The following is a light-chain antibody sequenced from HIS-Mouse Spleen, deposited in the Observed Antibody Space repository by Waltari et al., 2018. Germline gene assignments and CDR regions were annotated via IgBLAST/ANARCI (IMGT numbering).Light chain of an antibody. J-gene: IGLJ3*02. Sequence: QSVLTQPPSASGTPGQRATTSCSGSSSNIGSNYVYWYQQRPGTAPKLLIYRNNQRPSGVPDRFSGSKSGTSASLAISGLRSEDEADYYCAAWDDSLSGPVFGGGTKLTVL. CDR3: AAWDDSLSGPV. CDR1: SSNIGSNY. V-gene: IGLV1-47*01. CDR2: RNN.